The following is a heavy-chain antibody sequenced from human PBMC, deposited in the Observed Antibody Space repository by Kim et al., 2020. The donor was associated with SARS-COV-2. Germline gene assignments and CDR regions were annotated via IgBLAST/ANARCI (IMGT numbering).Heavy chain of an antibody. CDR1: GGTFSSYS. D-gene: IGHD1-26*01. CDR2: IIPVFHIV. Sequence: VKVSCKVSGGTFSSYSFSWVRQAPGLGLEWMGRIIPVFHIVNYAQRFQGRVTLTADESTGTTYMELSGLSSDDTALYYCARASAVGARAWFDPWGQGT. CDR3: ARASAVGARAWFDP. J-gene: IGHJ5*02. V-gene: IGHV1-69*13.